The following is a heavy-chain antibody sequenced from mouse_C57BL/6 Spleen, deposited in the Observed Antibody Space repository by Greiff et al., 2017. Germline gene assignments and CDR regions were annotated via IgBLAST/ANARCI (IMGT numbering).Heavy chain of an antibody. V-gene: IGHV1-39*01. CDR2: INPNYGTT. CDR1: GYSFTDYN. Sequence: VQLKQSGPELVKPGASVKISCKASGYSFTDYNMNWVKQSNGKSLEWIGVINPNYGTTSYNQKFKGKATLTVDQSSSTAYMQLNSLTSEDSAVYYCARKGGFTTVVAHWYFDVWGTGTTVTVSS. J-gene: IGHJ1*03. D-gene: IGHD1-1*01. CDR3: ARKGGFTTVVAHWYFDV.